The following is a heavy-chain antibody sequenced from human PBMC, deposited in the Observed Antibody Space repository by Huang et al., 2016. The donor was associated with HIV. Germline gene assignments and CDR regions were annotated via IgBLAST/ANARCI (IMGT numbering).Heavy chain of an antibody. V-gene: IGHV1-2*02. CDR2: INPNSGAT. CDR1: GYTFTGYY. J-gene: IGHJ6*02. Sequence: QVQLVQSGAAVKKPGASVKVSCQASGYTFTGYYMHWVRQAPGQGVGWMGWINPNSGATNDAQKCQGRVTMTRDTSISTAYMELRRLRFDDTAVYYCAKVLIFGGLGGMDVWGQGTTVTVSS. CDR3: AKVLIFGGLGGMDV. D-gene: IGHD3-3*01.